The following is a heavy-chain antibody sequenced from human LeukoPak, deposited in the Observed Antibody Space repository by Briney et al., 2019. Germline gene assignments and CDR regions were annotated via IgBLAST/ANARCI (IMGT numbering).Heavy chain of an antibody. J-gene: IGHJ4*02. CDR2: ISGSGHRT. CDR3: AKDWNDSSGSPAL. CDR1: GFTFSSYS. V-gene: IGHV3-23*01. Sequence: GGSLRLSCAASGFTFSSYSMNWVRQAPGKGLEWVSGISGSGHRTYYADSVKGRFTISRDNSKNTLYLQMNSLRAEDTAVYYCAKDWNDSSGSPALWGQGTLVTVSS. D-gene: IGHD3-22*01.